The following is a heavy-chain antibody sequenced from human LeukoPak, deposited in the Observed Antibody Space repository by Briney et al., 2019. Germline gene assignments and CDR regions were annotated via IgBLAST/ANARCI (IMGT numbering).Heavy chain of an antibody. CDR1: GNYW. D-gene: IGHD4-11*01. V-gene: IGHV3-74*01. CDR2: INSDGSWT. J-gene: IGHJ4*02. Sequence: GGSLRLSCAASGNYWMHWVRQAPGKGLVWVSHINSDGSWTSYADSVKGRFTMSRDNAKNTLYLQMNSLRAEDTAVYYCVRDSNYHPDCWGQGTLVTVSS. CDR3: VRDSNYHPDC.